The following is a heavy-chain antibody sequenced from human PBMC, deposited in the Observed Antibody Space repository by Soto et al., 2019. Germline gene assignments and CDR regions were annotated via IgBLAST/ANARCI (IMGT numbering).Heavy chain of an antibody. CDR3: AKVEVVITYFDY. CDR1: GFTFSSYA. CDR2: ISGSGGST. Sequence: WGSLRLSCAASGFTFSSYAMSWVRQAPGKGLEWVSAISGSGGSTYYADSVKGRFTISRDNSKNTLYLQMNSLRAEDTAVYYCAKVEVVITYFDYWGQGTLVTVSS. V-gene: IGHV3-23*01. J-gene: IGHJ4*02. D-gene: IGHD3-22*01.